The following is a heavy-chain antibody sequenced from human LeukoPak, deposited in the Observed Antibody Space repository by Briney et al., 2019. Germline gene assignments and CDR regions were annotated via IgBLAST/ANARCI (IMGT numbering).Heavy chain of an antibody. V-gene: IGHV3-23*01. CDR2: MTGITADI. D-gene: IGHD5-24*01. CDR1: GFTFIRYA. J-gene: IGHJ5*02. Sequence: GGSLRLSCEASGFTFIRYAMIWVRQAPGKGLEWVASMTGITADIYYADSVKGRFTISRDNSKNTVHLQMNSLRAGDTAVYFCVKGAEIDLWGQGTLVIVSS. CDR3: VKGAEIDL.